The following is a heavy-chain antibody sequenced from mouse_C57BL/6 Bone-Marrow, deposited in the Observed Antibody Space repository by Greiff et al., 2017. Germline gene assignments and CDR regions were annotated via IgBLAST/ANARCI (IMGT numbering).Heavy chain of an antibody. Sequence: QVQLQQSGPELVKPGASVKISCKASGYSFTDYNMNWVKQRPGHGLEWIGEILPGSGSTNYNEKFKGKATFTADTSSNTAYMQLSSLTTEDSAIYYCARWGYAMDYWGQGTSVTVSS. CDR1: GYSFTDYN. CDR3: ARWGYAMDY. V-gene: IGHV1-9*01. CDR2: ILPGSGST. J-gene: IGHJ4*01.